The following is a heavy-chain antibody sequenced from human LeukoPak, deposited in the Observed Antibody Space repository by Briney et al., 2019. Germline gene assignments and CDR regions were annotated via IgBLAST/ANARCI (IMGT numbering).Heavy chain of an antibody. D-gene: IGHD3-10*01. V-gene: IGHV4-34*01. CDR2: IYHSGST. CDR1: GGSFSGYY. J-gene: IGHJ6*04. CDR3: ARGYYYGSLSGMDV. Sequence: SETLSLTCAVYGGSFSGYYWSWIRQPPGKGLEWIGYIYHSGSTYYNPSLKSRVTISVDRSKNQFSLKLSSVTAADTAVYYCARGYYYGSLSGMDVWGKGTTVTVSS.